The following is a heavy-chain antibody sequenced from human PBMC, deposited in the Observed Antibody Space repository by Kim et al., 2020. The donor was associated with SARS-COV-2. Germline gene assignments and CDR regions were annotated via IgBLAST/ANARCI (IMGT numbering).Heavy chain of an antibody. V-gene: IGHV4-34*01. CDR2: IHHSGNT. Sequence: SETLSLTCAVYDGSFSDYFWSWIRQPPGEGLEWIAEIHHSGNTNYNPSLKSRVTISVDTSKKQNSLKVFSVTAADTAVYYCARTYYGFDYWGQGTLVTVSS. CDR1: DGSFSDYF. J-gene: IGHJ4*02. CDR3: ARTYYGFDY. D-gene: IGHD3-22*01.